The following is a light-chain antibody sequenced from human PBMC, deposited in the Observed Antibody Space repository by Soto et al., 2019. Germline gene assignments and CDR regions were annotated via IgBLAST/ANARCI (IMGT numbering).Light chain of an antibody. J-gene: IGLJ3*02. CDR3: CSYAGTYTWV. CDR2: DVN. Sequence: QSALTQPRSVSGSPGQSVTISCAGSSSDVGGYNSVSWYQQHPGKAPKVIIYDVNKRPSGVPDRFSGSKPGTLASLTISGLQAEDEADYYCCSYAGTYTWVFGGGTKLTVL. CDR1: SSDVGGYNS. V-gene: IGLV2-11*01.